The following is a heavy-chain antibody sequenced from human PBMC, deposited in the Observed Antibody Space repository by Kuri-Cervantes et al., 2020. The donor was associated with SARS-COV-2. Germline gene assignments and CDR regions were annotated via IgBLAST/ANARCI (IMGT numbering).Heavy chain of an antibody. J-gene: IGHJ4*02. D-gene: IGHD2-15*01. CDR3: ARDVRIIIGVDRGYFDY. V-gene: IGHV1-69*13. Sequence: SVKVSCKASGGTFSSYAISWVRQAPGQGREWMGGIIPIFGTANYAQKFQGRVTITADESTSTAYMELSSLRTEDTAVYYCARDVRIIIGVDRGYFDYWGQGTLVTVSS. CDR2: IIPIFGTA. CDR1: GGTFSSYA.